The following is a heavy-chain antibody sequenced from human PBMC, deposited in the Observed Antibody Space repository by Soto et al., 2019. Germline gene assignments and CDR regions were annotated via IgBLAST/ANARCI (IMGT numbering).Heavy chain of an antibody. Sequence: ASVKVSCKASGYTFTSYAMHWVRQAPGQRLEWMGWINAGNGNTKYSQKFQGRVTITRDTSASTACMELGSLRSEDTAVYYCARDRRMSSGWENSWFDPWGQGTLVTVSS. CDR3: ARDRRMSSGWENSWFDP. D-gene: IGHD6-19*01. CDR2: INAGNGNT. V-gene: IGHV1-3*01. J-gene: IGHJ5*02. CDR1: GYTFTSYA.